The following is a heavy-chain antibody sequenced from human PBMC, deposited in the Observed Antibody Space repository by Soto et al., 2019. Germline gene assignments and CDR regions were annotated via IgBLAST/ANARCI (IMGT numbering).Heavy chain of an antibody. D-gene: IGHD3-10*01. V-gene: IGHV4-34*01. CDR1: GGSFSGYY. CDR2: INHSGST. Sequence: PSETLSLTCAVYGGSFSGYYWSWIRQPPGKGLEWIGEINHSGSTNYNPSLKSRVTISVDTSKNQFSLKLSSVTAADTAVYYCARQDGRSGSYYSRVNYGMDVWGQGTTVTVSS. J-gene: IGHJ6*02. CDR3: ARQDGRSGSYYSRVNYGMDV.